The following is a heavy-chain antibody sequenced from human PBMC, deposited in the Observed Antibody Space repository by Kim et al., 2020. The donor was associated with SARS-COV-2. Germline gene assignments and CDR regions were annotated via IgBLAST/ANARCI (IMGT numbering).Heavy chain of an antibody. CDR3: ARAALLSGSYKYYFDY. Sequence: GGSLRLSCAASEFTFSNYAMSWVRQAPGRGLEWVSAISGTGGSTSYADSVKGRFTISRDNSKNTLYLQMNSLRAEDTAVYYCARAALLSGSYKYYFDYWGQGTLVTVSS. D-gene: IGHD1-26*01. J-gene: IGHJ4*02. CDR1: EFTFSNYA. V-gene: IGHV3-23*01. CDR2: ISGTGGST.